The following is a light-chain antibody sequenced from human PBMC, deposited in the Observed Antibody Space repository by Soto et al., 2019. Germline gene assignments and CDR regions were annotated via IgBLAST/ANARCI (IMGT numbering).Light chain of an antibody. Sequence: EVVLTQSPATLSLSPGERATLSCRASQTVSSFLAWYQQRPVQAPRLLIYDASHRATGIPARFSGSGSGTDFTLTISSLEPEDFAVYYCQQRSNWPKTFGQVTKVDI. V-gene: IGKV3-11*01. CDR2: DAS. J-gene: IGKJ1*01. CDR3: QQRSNWPKT. CDR1: QTVSSF.